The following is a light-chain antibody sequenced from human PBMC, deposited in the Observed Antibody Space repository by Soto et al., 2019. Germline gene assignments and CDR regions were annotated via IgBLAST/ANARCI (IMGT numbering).Light chain of an antibody. V-gene: IGKV1-39*01. CDR3: QHGYITLLT. CDR2: AAS. Sequence: IAVTQHHNPLSTSAADRVTITYLASQSISTYLHLYQQKPGKAPNLLIYAASTLQSGVPARCSGSGSGTDFTLTISSVQPEDFATYFCQHGYITLLT. J-gene: IGKJ4*01. CDR1: QSISTY.